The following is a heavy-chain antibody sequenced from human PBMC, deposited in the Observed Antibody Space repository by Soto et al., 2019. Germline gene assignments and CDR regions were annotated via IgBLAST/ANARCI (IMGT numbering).Heavy chain of an antibody. V-gene: IGHV1-69*01. D-gene: IGHD2-2*01. CDR1: GGTFSSYA. Sequence: QVQLVQSGAEVKKPGSSVKVSCKASGGTFSSYAISWVRQAPGQGLEWMGGIIPISGTANYAQNFQGRVTITADEATSTAYMELSSLRSEDTAVYYCARSQGSSTSLEIYYYYYYGMDVWGQGTTGTVSS. J-gene: IGHJ6*02. CDR3: ARSQGSSTSLEIYYYYYYGMDV. CDR2: IIPISGTA.